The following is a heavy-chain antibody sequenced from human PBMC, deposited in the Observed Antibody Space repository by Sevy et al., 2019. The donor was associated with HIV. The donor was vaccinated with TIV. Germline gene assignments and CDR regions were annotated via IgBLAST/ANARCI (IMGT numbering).Heavy chain of an antibody. CDR2: MNPNSGNT. Sequence: ASVKVSCKASGYTFTSYDINWVRQATGQGLEWMGWMNPNSGNTGYAQKFQGRVTMTRNTSISTAYMELSSLRSEDTAVYYCARASRSYDSSGYYGNRFDPWGQGTLVTVSS. CDR3: ARASRSYDSSGYYGNRFDP. CDR1: GYTFTSYD. J-gene: IGHJ5*02. D-gene: IGHD3-22*01. V-gene: IGHV1-8*01.